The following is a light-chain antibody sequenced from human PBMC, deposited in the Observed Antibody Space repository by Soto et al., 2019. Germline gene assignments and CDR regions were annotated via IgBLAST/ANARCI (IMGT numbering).Light chain of an antibody. CDR1: SSNIASNY. CDR2: DDN. Sequence: QSVLTQPPSVSAAPGQRVTSSCSGTSSNIASNYVSWYQQFPGTAPRLLIYDDNKRPSGIPDRFSASKSGTSATLGITGLQSGDEADYYCGTWDSSLSGGVFGTGTKVTVL. J-gene: IGLJ1*01. CDR3: GTWDSSLSGGV. V-gene: IGLV1-51*01.